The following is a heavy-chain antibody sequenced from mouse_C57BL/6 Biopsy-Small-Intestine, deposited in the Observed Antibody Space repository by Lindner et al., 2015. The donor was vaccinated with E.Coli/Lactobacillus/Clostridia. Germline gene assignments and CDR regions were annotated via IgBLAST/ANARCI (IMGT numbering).Heavy chain of an antibody. CDR2: IYTGDGDT. CDR3: ARRGIRTDYFAMDY. Sequence: VQLQESGAELVKPGASVKISCKASGYAFSSSWMNWVKQRPGKGLEWIGRIYTGDGDTDYNGKFQGKATLTADKSSSTAYMYLSNLTSEDSAVYFCARRGIRTDYFAMDYWGQGTSVTVSS. J-gene: IGHJ4*01. V-gene: IGHV1-82*01. D-gene: IGHD5-2*01. CDR1: GYAFSSSW.